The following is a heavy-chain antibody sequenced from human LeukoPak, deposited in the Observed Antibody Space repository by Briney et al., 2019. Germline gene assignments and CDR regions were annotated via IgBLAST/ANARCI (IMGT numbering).Heavy chain of an antibody. CDR3: ATTNDYGDYFDY. D-gene: IGHD4-17*01. CDR2: IYYSGST. J-gene: IGHJ4*02. Sequence: SQTLSLTCTVSGGSISSGDHYWSWIRQPPGKGLEWIGYIYYSGSTYYNPSLKSRVTISVDTSKNQFSLKLSSVTAADTAVYYCATTNDYGDYFDYWGQGTLVTVSS. CDR1: GGSISSGDHY. V-gene: IGHV4-30-4*01.